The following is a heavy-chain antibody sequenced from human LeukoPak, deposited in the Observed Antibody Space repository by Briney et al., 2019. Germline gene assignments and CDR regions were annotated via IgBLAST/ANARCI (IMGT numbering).Heavy chain of an antibody. Sequence: ASVKVSCKASGGTFSSYAISWVRQAPGQRLEWMGWINAGNGDTKYSQKFEGRVTITRDTSATTAYMELSSLRSEDTAVYYCARISSSWSSCDYWGQGTLVTVSS. J-gene: IGHJ4*02. CDR1: GGTFSSYA. D-gene: IGHD6-13*01. CDR2: INAGNGDT. CDR3: ARISSSWSSCDY. V-gene: IGHV1-3*01.